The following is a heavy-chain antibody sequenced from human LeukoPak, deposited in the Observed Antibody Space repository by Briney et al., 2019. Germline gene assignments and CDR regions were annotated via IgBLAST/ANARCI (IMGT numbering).Heavy chain of an antibody. J-gene: IGHJ5*02. CDR2: IIPIFGTA. Sequence: SVKVSCKASGGTFSSYAISWVRQAPGQGLEWMGRIIPIFGTANYAQKFQGRVTITTDESTSTAYMELSSLRSEDTAVYYCARDRRYYDSSGSNWFDPWGREPWSPSPQ. CDR3: ARDRRYYDSSGSNWFDP. V-gene: IGHV1-69*05. D-gene: IGHD3-22*01. CDR1: GGTFSSYA.